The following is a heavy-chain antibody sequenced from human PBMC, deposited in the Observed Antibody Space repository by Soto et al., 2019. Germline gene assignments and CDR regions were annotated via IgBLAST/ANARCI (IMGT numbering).Heavy chain of an antibody. D-gene: IGHD7-27*01. CDR2: ISSSSSVI. CDR3: ARDLSWGSNWYYYMDV. V-gene: IGHV3-48*01. Sequence: GGSLRLSCATSGFILSDGAMNWVRQAPGKGLEWVSYISSSSSVIDYADSVKGRFTVSRDNARNSLYLQMNSLRAEDTAVYYCARDLSWGSNWYYYMDVWGKGTTVTVSS. J-gene: IGHJ6*03. CDR1: GFILSDGA.